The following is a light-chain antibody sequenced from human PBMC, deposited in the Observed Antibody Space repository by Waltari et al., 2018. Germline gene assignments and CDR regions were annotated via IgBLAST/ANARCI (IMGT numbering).Light chain of an antibody. CDR2: EVT. CDR1: IRDVASYDY. V-gene: IGLV2-8*01. Sequence: QSALTQPPSASGSPGQSVTISCTGTIRDVASYDYVSWYQQHPGKAPRLLLYEVTKRPSGVPDRFSGSKSCSTASLTVSGLQTEDEADYYCSSYVGGNSYVFGTGTKVTVL. CDR3: SSYVGGNSYV. J-gene: IGLJ1*01.